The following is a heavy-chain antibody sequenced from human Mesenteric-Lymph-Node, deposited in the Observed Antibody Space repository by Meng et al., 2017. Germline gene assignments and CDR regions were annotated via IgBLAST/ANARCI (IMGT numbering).Heavy chain of an antibody. Sequence: GGSLRLSCAASGFTFSSYSMSWVRQAPGKGLEWVSSIGSSSSYIYYADSVKGRFIISRDNAKNSLYLQMNSLRAEDTAVYYCARDQIAVAWIDYWGQGTLVTVSS. CDR2: IGSSSSYI. J-gene: IGHJ4*02. D-gene: IGHD6-19*01. V-gene: IGHV3-21*01. CDR1: GFTFSSYS. CDR3: ARDQIAVAWIDY.